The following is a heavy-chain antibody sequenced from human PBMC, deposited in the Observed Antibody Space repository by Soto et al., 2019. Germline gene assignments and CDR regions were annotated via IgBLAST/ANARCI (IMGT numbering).Heavy chain of an antibody. CDR1: GGTFSSYT. V-gene: IGHV1-69*04. Sequence: SVKVSCKASGGTFSSYTISWVRQAPGQGLGWMGRIIPILGIANYAQKFQGRVTITADKSTSTAYMELSSLRSEDTAVYYCAREGRGYSGYDYDSGYWGQGTLVTVSS. CDR2: IIPILGIA. D-gene: IGHD5-12*01. J-gene: IGHJ4*02. CDR3: AREGRGYSGYDYDSGY.